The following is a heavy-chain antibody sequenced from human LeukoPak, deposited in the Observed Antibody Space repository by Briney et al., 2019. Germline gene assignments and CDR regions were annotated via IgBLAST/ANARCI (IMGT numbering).Heavy chain of an antibody. V-gene: IGHV3-23*01. D-gene: IGHD1-26*01. CDR2: ISGSGAST. Sequence: GGSLRLSCLTSGFTLSTNAMSWVRQAPGKGLEWISGISGSGASTHYADSVKGRFTIPRDDSRNTLYLQMNSLRGDDTAVYYCAKDVGKWESLHFFDYWGQGTLVTVSS. CDR1: GFTLSTNA. CDR3: AKDVGKWESLHFFDY. J-gene: IGHJ4*02.